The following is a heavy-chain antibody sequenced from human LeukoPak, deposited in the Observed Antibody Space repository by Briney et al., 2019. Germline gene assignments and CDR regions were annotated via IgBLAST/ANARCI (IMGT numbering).Heavy chain of an antibody. CDR2: MNPNSGTT. CDR3: ARVTWKTVIAAPDY. Sequence: ASVKVSCKASGYTFTSYDINWVRQATGQGLEWMGGMNPNSGTTGYAQKFQGRVTITRNTSISTAYMELSSLTSEDTAVYYCARVTWKTVIAAPDYWGQGTLVTVSS. D-gene: IGHD2-21*01. CDR1: GYTFTSYD. V-gene: IGHV1-8*03. J-gene: IGHJ4*02.